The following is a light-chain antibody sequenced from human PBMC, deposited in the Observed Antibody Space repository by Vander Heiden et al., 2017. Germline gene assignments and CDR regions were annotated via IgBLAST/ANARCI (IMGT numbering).Light chain of an antibody. CDR1: KLGDKY. Sequence: SSELTQPPSLSVSPGQTASITCYGDKLGDKYASWYQQRTGQSPVMVINQDNKRPSGIPERFSGSNSGNTATLTISGTQAMDEADYYCQAWASSTRVFGGGTKLTVL. J-gene: IGLJ3*02. CDR3: QAWASSTRV. V-gene: IGLV3-1*01. CDR2: QDN.